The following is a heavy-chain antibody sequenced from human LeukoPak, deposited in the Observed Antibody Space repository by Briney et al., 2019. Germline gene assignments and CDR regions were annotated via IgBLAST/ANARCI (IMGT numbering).Heavy chain of an antibody. CDR2: VYHDGGT. V-gene: IGHV4-4*02. CDR3: AREVVRVTTSWFDP. J-gene: IGHJ5*02. D-gene: IGHD4-17*01. CDR1: GGSVSSSKW. Sequence: SETLSLTCVVSGGSVSSSKWWSWVRQPPGKGLEWTGQVYHDGGTKYNPSLKSRVTILVDKSKNQFSLKLSSVTAADTAVYYCAREVVRVTTSWFDPWGQGTLVTVSS.